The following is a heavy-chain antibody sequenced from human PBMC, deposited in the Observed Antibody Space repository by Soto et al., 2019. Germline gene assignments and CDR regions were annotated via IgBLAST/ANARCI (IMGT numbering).Heavy chain of an antibody. Sequence: SGPTLVNPTQTLTLTCTFSGFSLDTPGAGVGWLRQPPGKPLEWLAVIYWDDDKRYSPALKSRIAITKDTSKNPVYIRMTNMDPVDTATYLRVHRLSTGYYLGDNWFDPWGQGTLVTV. CDR2: IYWDDDK. V-gene: IGHV2-5*02. J-gene: IGHJ5*02. CDR1: GFSLDTPGAG. D-gene: IGHD3-22*01. CDR3: VHRLSTGYYLGDNWFDP.